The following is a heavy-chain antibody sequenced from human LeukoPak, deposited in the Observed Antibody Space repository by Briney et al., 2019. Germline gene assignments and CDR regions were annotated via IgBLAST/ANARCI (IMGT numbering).Heavy chain of an antibody. CDR3: ASLPSSGSFVFDY. J-gene: IGHJ4*02. CDR1: GGSFSGYY. Sequence: SETLSLTCAFYGGSFSGYYWSWIRQPPGKGLEGVGEINHSGSTNYNPSLKSRVTISVDTSKNPFSLKLSSVTAADTAVYYCASLPSSGSFVFDYWGQGTLVTVSS. D-gene: IGHD6-19*01. V-gene: IGHV4-34*01. CDR2: INHSGST.